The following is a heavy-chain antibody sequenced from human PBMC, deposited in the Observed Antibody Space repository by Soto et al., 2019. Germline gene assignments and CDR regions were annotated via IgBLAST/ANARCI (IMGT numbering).Heavy chain of an antibody. Sequence: SETLSLTCAVSGGSISSGGYSWSWIRQPPGKGLEWIGYIYYSGSTYYNPSLKSRVTISVDTSKNQFSLKLSSVTAADTAVYYCARVAGRGVDDYWGQGTLVTVSS. D-gene: IGHD3-10*01. V-gene: IGHV4-31*11. CDR1: GGSISSGGYS. CDR2: IYYSGST. J-gene: IGHJ4*02. CDR3: ARVAGRGVDDY.